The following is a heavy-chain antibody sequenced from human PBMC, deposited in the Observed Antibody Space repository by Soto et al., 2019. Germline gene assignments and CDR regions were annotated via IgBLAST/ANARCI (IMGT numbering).Heavy chain of an antibody. Sequence: QVQLVQSGAEVKKPGASVKVSCKASGYTFTSYDINWVRQATGQGLEWMGWMNPNSGNTGYAQKFQGSVTMTRNTSISTAYMDLSSLRSEDTAVYYCARERSAAGTGWFDPWGQGTLVTVSS. V-gene: IGHV1-8*01. J-gene: IGHJ5*02. CDR3: ARERSAAGTGWFDP. D-gene: IGHD6-13*01. CDR1: GYTFTSYD. CDR2: MNPNSGNT.